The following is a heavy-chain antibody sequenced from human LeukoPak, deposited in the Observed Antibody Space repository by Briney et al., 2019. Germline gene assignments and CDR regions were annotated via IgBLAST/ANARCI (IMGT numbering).Heavy chain of an antibody. Sequence: GGSLRLSCEASGFTFSSYGMHWVRQAPGKGLEWVAVISYDGSNKYYADAVKCRFTISRDNSKNTLYLQINSLRAEDTAVYYCAKNRDRGVPTYYYDSSGSSHFDLWGRGTLVTVSS. J-gene: IGHJ2*01. CDR3: AKNRDRGVPTYYYDSSGSSHFDL. CDR2: ISYDGSNK. CDR1: GFTFSSYG. D-gene: IGHD3-22*01. V-gene: IGHV3-30*18.